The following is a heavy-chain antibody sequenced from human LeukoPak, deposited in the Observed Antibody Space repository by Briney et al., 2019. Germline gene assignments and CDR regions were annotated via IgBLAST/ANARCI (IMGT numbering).Heavy chain of an antibody. V-gene: IGHV3-74*01. CDR1: GFTFNSYW. Sequence: GGSLRLSCAASGFTFNSYWMHWVRQAPGKGLVWVSRINSDGSSKSYADSVKGRFTISRDNAKNTLYLQMNNLRAEDTAVYYCASRYGSGSYVAMDVWGQGTTVTVSS. J-gene: IGHJ6*02. CDR2: INSDGSSK. D-gene: IGHD3-10*01. CDR3: ASRYGSGSYVAMDV.